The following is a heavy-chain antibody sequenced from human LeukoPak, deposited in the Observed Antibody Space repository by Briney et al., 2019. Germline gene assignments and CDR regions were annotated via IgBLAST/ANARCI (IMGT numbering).Heavy chain of an antibody. Sequence: GGSLRLSCAASGFSFSNYAMSWVRQAPARGPEWVSSIRGGGGTFYADSVKGRFTLSRDDSRNTVYFQLNDLRVEDTAKYYCAKANWVSNADAVWWGQGTQVTVSS. CDR3: AKANWVSNADAVW. J-gene: IGHJ4*02. CDR2: IRGGGGT. D-gene: IGHD2-2*01. CDR1: GFSFSNYA. V-gene: IGHV3-23*01.